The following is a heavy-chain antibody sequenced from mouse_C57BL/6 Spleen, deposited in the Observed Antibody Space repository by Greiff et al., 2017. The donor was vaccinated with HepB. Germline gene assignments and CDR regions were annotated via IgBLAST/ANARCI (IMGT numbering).Heavy chain of an antibody. CDR2: IDPETGGT. Sequence: VQLQESGAELVRPGASVTLSCKASGYTFTDYEMHWVKQTPVHGLEWIGAIDPETGGTAYNQKFKGKAILTADKSSSTAYMALRSLTSEYSAVYYCTRESTTVLFDYWGQGTTLTVSS. CDR3: TRESTTVLFDY. CDR1: GYTFTDYE. J-gene: IGHJ2*01. V-gene: IGHV1-15*01. D-gene: IGHD1-1*01.